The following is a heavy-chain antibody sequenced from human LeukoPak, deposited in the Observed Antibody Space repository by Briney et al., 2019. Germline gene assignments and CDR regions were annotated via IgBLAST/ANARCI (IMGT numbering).Heavy chain of an antibody. D-gene: IGHD1-1*01. CDR3: ARDPGASRGTPNWFDP. CDR2: INPNSGGT. Sequence: ASVKVSCKASGYTFTGYYMHWVRQAPGQGLEWMGWINPNSGGTNYAQKFQGRVTMTRDTSISTAYMELSRLRSDDTAVYYCARDPGASRGTPNWFDPWGQGTLVTVSS. CDR1: GYTFTGYY. V-gene: IGHV1-2*02. J-gene: IGHJ5*02.